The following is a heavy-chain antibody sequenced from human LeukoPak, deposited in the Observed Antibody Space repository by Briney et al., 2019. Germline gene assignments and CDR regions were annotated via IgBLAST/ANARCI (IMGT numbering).Heavy chain of an antibody. V-gene: IGHV3-53*01. J-gene: IGHJ4*02. D-gene: IGHD6-13*01. CDR2: IYSGGST. Sequence: GGSLRLSCAASGFTVSSNYMSWVRQAPGKGLEWVSVIYSGGSTYYADSVKGRFTISRDNSKNTLYLQMNSLRAEDTAVYYCAKDGTGYSSSWVDYRGQGTLVTVSS. CDR1: GFTVSSNY. CDR3: AKDGTGYSSSWVDY.